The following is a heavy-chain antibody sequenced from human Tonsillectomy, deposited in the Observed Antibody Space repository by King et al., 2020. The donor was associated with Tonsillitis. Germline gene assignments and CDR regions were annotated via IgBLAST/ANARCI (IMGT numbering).Heavy chain of an antibody. Sequence: VQLVESGGGLVQPGRSLRLSCTSSGIPFADYSVSWFRQAPGKGLEWVAFIKSQVTGGTTHYAASVRGRFTISRDDSSSFAYPQMNNLKTEDTAVYFCATQLVGTYIKYFDYWGQGTRVTVSS. CDR3: ATQLVGTYIKYFDY. J-gene: IGHJ4*02. CDR2: IKSQVTGGTT. V-gene: IGHV3-49*03. CDR1: GIPFADYS. D-gene: IGHD1-14*01.